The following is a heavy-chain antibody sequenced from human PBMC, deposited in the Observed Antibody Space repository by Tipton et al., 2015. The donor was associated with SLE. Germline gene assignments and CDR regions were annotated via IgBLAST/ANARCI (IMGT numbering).Heavy chain of an antibody. Sequence: LRLSCTVSGGSISSYYWSWIRQPAGKGLEWIGRIYTSGSTNYNPSLKSRVTMSVDTSKNQFSLKLSSVTAADTAVYYCARISGSGYLYHFDYWGRGTLVTVSS. CDR2: IYTSGST. V-gene: IGHV4-4*07. CDR1: GGSISSYY. J-gene: IGHJ4*02. D-gene: IGHD3-22*01. CDR3: ARISGSGYLYHFDY.